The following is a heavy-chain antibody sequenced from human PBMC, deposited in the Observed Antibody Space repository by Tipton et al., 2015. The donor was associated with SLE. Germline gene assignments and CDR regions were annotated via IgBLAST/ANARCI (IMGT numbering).Heavy chain of an antibody. Sequence: TLSLTCTVSGGSISSYYWGWIRQPPGKGLELIGYIYYSGSTKYNPSLKSRVTISVDTSKNQFSLKLSSVTAADTAVYYCARDGGVVAANFDYWGQGTLVTVSS. V-gene: IGHV4-59*01. CDR1: GGSISSYY. CDR2: IYYSGST. CDR3: ARDGGVVAANFDY. D-gene: IGHD2-15*01. J-gene: IGHJ4*02.